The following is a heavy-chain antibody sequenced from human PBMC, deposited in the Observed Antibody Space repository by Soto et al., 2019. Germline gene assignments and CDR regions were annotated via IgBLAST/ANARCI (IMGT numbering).Heavy chain of an antibody. V-gene: IGHV3-23*01. CDR3: AQSKVGATSNYFDY. CDR1: GFTFSSYA. J-gene: IGHJ4*02. Sequence: EVQLLESGGGLVQPGGSLRLSCAASGFTFSSYAMSWVRQAPGKGLEWVSGISGSGGITYYADSVKGRFTISRDNSKNTVYLQLNSLRAEDTAVYYCAQSKVGATSNYFDYWGQGTLVTVSS. CDR2: ISGSGGIT. D-gene: IGHD1-26*01.